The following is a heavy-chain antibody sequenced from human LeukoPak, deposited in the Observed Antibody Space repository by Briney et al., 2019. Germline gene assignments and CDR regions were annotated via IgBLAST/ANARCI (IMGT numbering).Heavy chain of an antibody. V-gene: IGHV4-30-2*01. J-gene: IGHJ5*02. CDR1: GGSISSGGYS. D-gene: IGHD4-17*01. CDR3: ARGLIDDYGDDWFDP. CDR2: IYHSGST. Sequence: SETLSLTCAVSGGSISSGGYSWSWIRQPPGKGLEWIGYIYHSGSTYYNPSLKSRVTISVDRSKNQFSLKLSSVTAADTAVYYCARGLIDDYGDDWFDPWGQGTLVTVSS.